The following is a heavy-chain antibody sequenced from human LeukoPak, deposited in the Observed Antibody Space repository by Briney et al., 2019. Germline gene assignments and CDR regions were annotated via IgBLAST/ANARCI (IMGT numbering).Heavy chain of an antibody. V-gene: IGHV3-21*01. CDR2: ISSSGSYI. J-gene: IGHJ4*02. CDR1: GFTFSSYE. Sequence: GGSLRLSCTASGFTFSSYEMSWVRQAPGKGLEWVSSISSSGSYIYYADSVKGRFTISRDNAKNSLYLQMNSLRAEDTAVYYCARDLGYYDSSGYSYFDYWGQGALVTVSS. D-gene: IGHD3-22*01. CDR3: ARDLGYYDSSGYSYFDY.